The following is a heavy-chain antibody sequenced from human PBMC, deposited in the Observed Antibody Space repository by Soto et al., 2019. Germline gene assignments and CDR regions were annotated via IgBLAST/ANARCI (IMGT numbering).Heavy chain of an antibody. Sequence: EVQRVESGGGLIQPGGSLRLSCAASGFTVSNNYMSWVRQAPGKGLEWVSVIYSGGSTYYADSVKGRFTISRDNSKNTLYLLMYSPRAELTALYNCARDSDSSRWPVPLTRYGTDVWGQGTTVTVSS. J-gene: IGHJ6*02. V-gene: IGHV3-53*01. D-gene: IGHD3-9*01. CDR1: GFTVSNNY. CDR2: IYSGGST. CDR3: ARDSDSSRWPVPLTRYGTDV.